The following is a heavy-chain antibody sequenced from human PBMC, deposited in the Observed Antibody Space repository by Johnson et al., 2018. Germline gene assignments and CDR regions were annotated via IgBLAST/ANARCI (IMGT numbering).Heavy chain of an antibody. J-gene: IGHJ3*02. V-gene: IGHV4-59*01. CDR1: GGSISSYF. CDR3: ARVGEWELGDGMSI. D-gene: IGHD1-26*01. CDR2: IYYSGST. Sequence: QVQLQESGPGLVKXSETLSLTCTVSGGSISSYFWSWNRQPPGKGMEGRGYIYYSGSTNYNPSLKSRVIISVDTSKNQFSLKLSSVTAADTAVYYCARVGEWELGDGMSIWGQGTMVTVSS.